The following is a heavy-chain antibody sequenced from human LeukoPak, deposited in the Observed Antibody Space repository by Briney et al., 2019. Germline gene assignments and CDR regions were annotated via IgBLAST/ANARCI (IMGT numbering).Heavy chain of an antibody. CDR2: IKSDGKT. CDR3: ARAPSEVGGYYPEYFRH. Sequence: GGSLRLSCEASGFTFSRYWMHWVRQAPGKGLVWVSRIKSDGKTNYADSVKGRFTISRDNAKNTVSLQMNSLRADDTGVYYCARAPSEVGGYYPEYFRHWGQGTLLTVSS. D-gene: IGHD3-22*01. J-gene: IGHJ1*01. CDR1: GFTFSRYW. V-gene: IGHV3-74*01.